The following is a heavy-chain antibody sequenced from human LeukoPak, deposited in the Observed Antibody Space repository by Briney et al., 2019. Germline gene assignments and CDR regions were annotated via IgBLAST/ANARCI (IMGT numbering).Heavy chain of an antibody. CDR1: EF. CDR3: AKFEGATIPGWFND. J-gene: IGHJ4*02. D-gene: IGHD6-19*01. V-gene: IGHV3-23*01. Sequence: GGSLRPSCAASEFHGLGPLGSRKGAGVGLNYYADSVKGRFTISRDNSKNTLYLQMNSLRTEDTAVYFCAKFEGATIPGWFNDWGQGILVTVSS.